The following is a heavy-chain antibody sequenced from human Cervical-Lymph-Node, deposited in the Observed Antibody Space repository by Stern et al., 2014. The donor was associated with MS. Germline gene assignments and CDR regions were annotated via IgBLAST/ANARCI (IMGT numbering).Heavy chain of an antibody. CDR3: ARLEVPTSPGFHYYYYAMDV. CDR2: ICWDDDK. J-gene: IGHJ6*02. V-gene: IGHV2-70*11. CDR1: GFSLNTPGMC. Sequence: SGPALVRPTQTLTLTCTFSGFSLNTPGMCVTWIRQPPGKALEWLARICWDDDKYYSTSLKTRLTVSKDTSKNQVVLRMTNMDPVDTATYYCARLEVPTSPGFHYYYYAMDVWGQGTTVTVSS. D-gene: IGHD2-2*01.